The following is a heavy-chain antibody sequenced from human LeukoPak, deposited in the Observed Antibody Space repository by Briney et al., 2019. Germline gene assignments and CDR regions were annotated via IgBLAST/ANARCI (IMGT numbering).Heavy chain of an antibody. J-gene: IGHJ4*02. CDR1: GYTFTSYA. V-gene: IGHV1-3*01. CDR3: AREESRYYDSSGYPDSLDY. D-gene: IGHD3-22*01. Sequence: ASVKVSCKASGYTFTSYAMHWVRQAPGQRLEWMGWINAGNGNTKYSQKFQGRVTITRDTSASTAYMELSSLRSEDTAVYYCAREESRYYDSSGYPDSLDYWGQGTLVTVSS. CDR2: INAGNGNT.